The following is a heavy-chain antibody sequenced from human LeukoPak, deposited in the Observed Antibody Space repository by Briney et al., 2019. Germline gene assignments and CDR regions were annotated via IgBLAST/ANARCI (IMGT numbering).Heavy chain of an antibody. V-gene: IGHV3-30*18. CDR2: ISYDGSNK. Sequence: GGSLRLSCAASGFTLSSYGMQWVRQAPGKGLEWVAVISYDGSNKYYADSVKGRFTISRDNSKNTLDLLMNSLRTEDTAVYYCVKDYKWGYGYYFDYWGQGTLVTVSS. D-gene: IGHD5-18*01. CDR1: GFTLSSYG. J-gene: IGHJ4*02. CDR3: VKDYKWGYGYYFDY.